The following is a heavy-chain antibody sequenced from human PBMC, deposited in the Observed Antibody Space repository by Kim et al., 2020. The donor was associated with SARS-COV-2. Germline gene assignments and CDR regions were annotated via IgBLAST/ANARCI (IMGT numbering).Heavy chain of an antibody. CDR2: TYYRSKWYN. V-gene: IGHV6-1*01. CDR3: AVTMVQGALTHYYYYGMDI. Sequence: SQTLSLTCAISGDSVSSNSAAWNWIRQSPSRGLEWLGRTYYRSKWYNDYAVSVKSRITINPDTSKNQFSLQLNSVTPEDTAVYYCAVTMVQGALTHYYYYGMDIWGQGTTVTVSS. D-gene: IGHD3-10*01. J-gene: IGHJ6*02. CDR1: GDSVSSNSAA.